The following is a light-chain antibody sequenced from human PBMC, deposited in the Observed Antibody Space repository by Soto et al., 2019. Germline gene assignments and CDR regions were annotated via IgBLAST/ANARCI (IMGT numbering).Light chain of an antibody. CDR3: QVWDSTSDHPI. CDR2: YDD. J-gene: IGLJ2*01. Sequence: SYELTQPPSVSVAPGKTARITCGGNNIGSKSVHWYQQKPGQAPVLVIYYDDDRPSGIPERFSGSNSGNMATLTISRVEAGDEGDYYCQVWDSTSDHPIFGGGTKLTVL. V-gene: IGLV3-21*04. CDR1: NIGSKS.